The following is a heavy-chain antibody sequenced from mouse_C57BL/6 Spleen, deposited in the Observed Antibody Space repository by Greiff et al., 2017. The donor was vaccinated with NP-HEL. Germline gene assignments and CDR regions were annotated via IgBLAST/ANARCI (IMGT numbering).Heavy chain of an antibody. V-gene: IGHV6-3*01. CDR2: IRLKSDNYAT. J-gene: IGHJ3*01. Sequence: EVQGVESGGGLVQPGGSMKLSCVASGFTFSNYWMNWVRQSPEKGLEWVAQIRLKSDNYATHYAESVKGRFTISRDDSKSSVYLQMNNLRAEDTGMYYCTGGRGFAYWGQGTLVTVSA. CDR3: TGGRGFAY. D-gene: IGHD3-3*01. CDR1: GFTFSNYW.